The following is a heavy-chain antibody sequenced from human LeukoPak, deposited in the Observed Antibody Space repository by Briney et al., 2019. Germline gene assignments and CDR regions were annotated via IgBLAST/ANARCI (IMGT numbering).Heavy chain of an antibody. Sequence: SETLSLTCTVSGGSISSYYWSWIRQPAGEGLEWIGRIYTSGSTNYNPSLKSRVTMSVDTSKTQFSLKLSSVTAADTAVYYCARVSYYYGSGSYLVDYWGQGTLVTVSS. J-gene: IGHJ4*02. V-gene: IGHV4-4*07. D-gene: IGHD3-10*01. CDR1: GGSISSYY. CDR3: ARVSYYYGSGSYLVDY. CDR2: IYTSGST.